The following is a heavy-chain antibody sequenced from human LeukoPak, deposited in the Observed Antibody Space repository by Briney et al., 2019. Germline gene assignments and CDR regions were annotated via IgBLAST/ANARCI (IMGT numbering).Heavy chain of an antibody. J-gene: IGHJ5*02. D-gene: IGHD6-13*01. CDR2: IRYDGSNK. Sequence: GGSLRLSCAASGFTFSSYGMHWVRQAPGKGLEWVAFIRYDGSNKYYADSVKGRFTISRDNSKDTLYLQMNSLRAEDTAVYYCAKSGTIAALNWFDPWGQGTLVTASS. CDR1: GFTFSSYG. V-gene: IGHV3-30*02. CDR3: AKSGTIAALNWFDP.